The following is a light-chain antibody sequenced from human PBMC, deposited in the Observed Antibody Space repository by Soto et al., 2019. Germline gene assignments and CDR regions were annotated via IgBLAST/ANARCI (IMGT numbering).Light chain of an antibody. CDR1: QGISRH. Sequence: VIWMAQSPSLLSASTGDRVTISRLMCQGISRHLAWYQQQQGNAPKRLIYAASTLQSGVPSRFSGSESGTDFTLTISCLQSEDFATYYCQQYYSFPPTLGQGPKMDI. V-gene: IGKV1D-8*01. CDR2: AAS. CDR3: QQYYSFPPT. J-gene: IGKJ1*01.